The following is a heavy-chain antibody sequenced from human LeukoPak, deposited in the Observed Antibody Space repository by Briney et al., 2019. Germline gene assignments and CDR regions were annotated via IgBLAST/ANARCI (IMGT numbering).Heavy chain of an antibody. CDR2: IIAIFGTA. J-gene: IGHJ5*02. CDR3: ARDAYRIQLWLQGRYNWFDP. V-gene: IGHV1-69*05. CDR1: GGTFSSYA. D-gene: IGHD5-18*01. Sequence: ASVKVSCKASGGTFSSYAISWVRQAPGQGLEWMGRIIAIFGTAKYAPKFPGRVTITTDEPTSAAYIELSSLRAEDTAVYYCARDAYRIQLWLQGRYNWFDPWGQGTLVTVSS.